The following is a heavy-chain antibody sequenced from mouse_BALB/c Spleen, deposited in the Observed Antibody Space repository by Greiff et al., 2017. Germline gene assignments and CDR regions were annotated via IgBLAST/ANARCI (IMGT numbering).Heavy chain of an antibody. D-gene: IGHD1-1*01. CDR3: ARPYYYGKGYFDV. J-gene: IGHJ1*01. V-gene: IGHV5-12-1*01. CDR1: GFAFSSYD. CDR2: ISSGGGST. Sequence: EVMLVESGGGLVKPGGSLKLSCAASGFAFSSYDMSWVRQTPEKRLEWVAYISSGGGSTYYPDTVKGRFTISRDNAKNTLYLQMSSLKSEDTAMYYCARPYYYGKGYFDVWGAGTTVTVSS.